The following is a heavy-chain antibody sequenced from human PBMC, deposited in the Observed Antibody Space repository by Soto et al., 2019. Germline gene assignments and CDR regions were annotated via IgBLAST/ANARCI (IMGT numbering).Heavy chain of an antibody. CDR3: ARAVSTKTAPFDY. J-gene: IGHJ4*02. CDR2: ITPSSGST. D-gene: IGHD4-17*01. V-gene: IGHV1-46*01. CDR1: GYTFTTYY. Sequence: QVQLVQSGAEVKNPGASVKISCKASGYTFTTYYMHWLRQARGQGLEWMGIITPSSGSTRYEQKFQDRRTMTRDTSTSTVYMDLGSLRSEDTAVYYCARAVSTKTAPFDYWGQGPLVTVSS.